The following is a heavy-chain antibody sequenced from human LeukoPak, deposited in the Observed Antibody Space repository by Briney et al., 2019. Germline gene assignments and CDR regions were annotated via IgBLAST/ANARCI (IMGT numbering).Heavy chain of an antibody. J-gene: IGHJ5*02. CDR3: ARRRKGSYDFWSGYYAWFDP. D-gene: IGHD3-3*01. Sequence: ASVKVSCKASGYTFTSYAMHWVRQAPGQRLEWMGWINAGNGNTKYSQKFQGRVTMTRNTSISTAYMELSSLRSEDTAVYYCARRRKGSYDFWSGYYAWFDPWGQGTLVTVSS. CDR2: INAGNGNT. CDR1: GYTFTSYA. V-gene: IGHV1-3*01.